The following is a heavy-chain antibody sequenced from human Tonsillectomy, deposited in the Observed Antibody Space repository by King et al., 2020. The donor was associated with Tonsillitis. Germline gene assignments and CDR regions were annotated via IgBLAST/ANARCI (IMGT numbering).Heavy chain of an antibody. D-gene: IGHD2-21*02. Sequence: VQLVESGGGLVQPGGSLRLSCAASGFTFSSYAMSWVRQAPGKGLEWVSAISGSGGSTYYADSVKGRFTIPRDNSKNTLYLQMNSLRAEDTAVYYCAKGKVVTALYYYYGMDVWGQGTTVTVSS. J-gene: IGHJ6*02. CDR1: GFTFSSYA. CDR3: AKGKVVTALYYYYGMDV. V-gene: IGHV3-23*04. CDR2: ISGSGGST.